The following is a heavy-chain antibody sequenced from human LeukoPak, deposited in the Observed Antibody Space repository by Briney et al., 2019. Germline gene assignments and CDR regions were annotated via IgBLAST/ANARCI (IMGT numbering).Heavy chain of an antibody. CDR1: GFTFDDYT. CDR2: VSWDGGIT. D-gene: IGHD3-16*01. Sequence: GGSLRLSCAASGFTFDDYTMHWVRQAPGKGLEWVALVSWDGGITYYADSVKGRFTISRDNNKRSLYLQMSSLTTEDTALYYCTRPLGGGSPDGDYWAQGPLFTVSS. CDR3: TRPLGGGSPDGDY. J-gene: IGHJ4*02. V-gene: IGHV3-43*01.